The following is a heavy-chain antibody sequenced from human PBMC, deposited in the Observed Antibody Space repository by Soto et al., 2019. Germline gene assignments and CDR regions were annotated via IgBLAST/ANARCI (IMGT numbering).Heavy chain of an antibody. V-gene: IGHV1-69*13. CDR2: IIPIFGTA. Sequence: SVKVSCKASGGTFSSYPISWVRQAPGQGLEWMGGIIPIFGTANYAQKFQGRVTITADESTSTAYMELSSLRSEDTAVYYCARRSAAAGVDYYYGMDVWGQGTTVTVSS. J-gene: IGHJ6*02. CDR3: ARRSAAAGVDYYYGMDV. D-gene: IGHD6-13*01. CDR1: GGTFSSYP.